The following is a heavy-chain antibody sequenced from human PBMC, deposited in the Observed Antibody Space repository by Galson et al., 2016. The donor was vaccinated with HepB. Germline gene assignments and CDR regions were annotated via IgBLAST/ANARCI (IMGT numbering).Heavy chain of an antibody. CDR1: GGSISSGDSY. J-gene: IGHJ3*02. CDR3: ASDRLGDVWSGYTSLGAFDI. CDR2: IYYSGST. D-gene: IGHD3-3*01. V-gene: IGHV4-31*03. Sequence: TLSLTCTVSGGSISSGDSYWSWFRLHPGKGLEWIGYIYYSGSTDYNPSLKSRITISIDTSKNQFSLKLSSVTAADPAVYYCASDRLGDVWSGYTSLGAFDIWGQGTMVTVSS.